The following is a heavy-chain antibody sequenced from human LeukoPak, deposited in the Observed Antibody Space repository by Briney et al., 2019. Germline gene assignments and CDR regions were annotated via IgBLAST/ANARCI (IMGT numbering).Heavy chain of an antibody. J-gene: IGHJ3*02. CDR1: GGSISSYY. V-gene: IGHV4-59*01. CDR2: IYYSEST. D-gene: IGHD4/OR15-4a*01. CDR3: ARGPNAEVRNAFDI. Sequence: SETLSLTCTVSGGSISSYYWSWIRQPPGKGLEWIGYIYYSESTNYNPSLKSRVTISIGTSKNQFSLKLSSVTAADTAVYYCARGPNAEVRNAFDIWGQGTMVTVSS.